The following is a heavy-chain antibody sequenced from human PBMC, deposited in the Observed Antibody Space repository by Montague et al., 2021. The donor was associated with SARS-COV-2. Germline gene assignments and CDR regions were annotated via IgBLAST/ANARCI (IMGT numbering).Heavy chain of an antibody. V-gene: IGHV3-30-3*01. D-gene: IGHD3-16*02. CDR1: GFTFSSYA. CDR2: ISYDGSNK. CDR3: ARSAWGGYRDAFDI. Sequence: SLRLSCAASGFTFSSYAMHWVRQAPGKGLEWVAVISYDGSNKYYADSVEGRFTISRDNSKNTLYLQMNSLRAEDTAVYYCARSAWGGYRDAFDIWGQGTMVTVSS. J-gene: IGHJ3*02.